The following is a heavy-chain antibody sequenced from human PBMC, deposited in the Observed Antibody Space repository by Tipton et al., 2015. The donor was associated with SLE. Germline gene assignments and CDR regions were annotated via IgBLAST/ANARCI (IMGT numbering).Heavy chain of an antibody. V-gene: IGHV3-23*01. D-gene: IGHD6-6*01. CDR2: ILGSGATT. Sequence: SLRLSCAVSGFNFNKYGMNWVRQTPGKGLEWVATILGSGATTYYADSVRGRFAISRDNSRGTLYLHINRLRDDDTAVYYCAKDLRATSSPGDAFDFWGQGTVVTVS. CDR3: AKDLRATSSPGDAFDF. J-gene: IGHJ3*01. CDR1: GFNFNKYG.